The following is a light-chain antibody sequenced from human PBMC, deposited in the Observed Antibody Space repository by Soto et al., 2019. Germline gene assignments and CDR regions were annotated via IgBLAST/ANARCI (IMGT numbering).Light chain of an antibody. J-gene: IGKJ2*03. Sequence: EIVLTQSPGTLSLSPGERATLSCSASQSVSRSLLAWYQQKPCQAPRLLIYGASTRATVIADRFSGSGSGTDFTLTISRLAPDDFAVYYCQQYGNPPPYSFGQGTKLEIK. V-gene: IGKV3-20*01. CDR2: GAS. CDR1: QSVSRSL. CDR3: QQYGNPPPYS.